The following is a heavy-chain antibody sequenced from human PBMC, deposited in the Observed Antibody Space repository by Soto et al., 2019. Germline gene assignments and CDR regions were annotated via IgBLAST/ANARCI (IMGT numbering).Heavy chain of an antibody. CDR1: GGSVSSGSYY. CDR2: IYYSGST. CDR3: ARDLEVPAAIESYYYYGMDV. Sequence: SETLSLTCTVSGGSVSSGSYYWSWIRQPPGKGLEWIGYIYYSGSTNYNPAHNSRVTISVDTSKTQFSLRLSSVTAADTAVYYCARDLEVPAAIESYYYYGMDVWGQGTTVTVSS. D-gene: IGHD2-2*02. V-gene: IGHV4-61*01. J-gene: IGHJ6*02.